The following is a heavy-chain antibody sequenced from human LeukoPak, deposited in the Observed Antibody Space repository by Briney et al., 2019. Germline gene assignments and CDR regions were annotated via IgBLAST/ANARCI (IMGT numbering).Heavy chain of an antibody. Sequence: GRSLRLSCAASGFTFDDYAMHWVRQAPGKGLEWVSGISWNSGSIGYADSVKGRFTISRDNAKNSLYLQMNSLRAEDPALYYCAKDEAVNSSRRGLWLSRFGSNSLFQHWGQGILVTVSS. CDR1: GFTFDDYA. CDR3: AKDEAVNSSRRGLWLSRFGSNSLFQH. J-gene: IGHJ1*01. V-gene: IGHV3-9*01. D-gene: IGHD6-19*01. CDR2: ISWNSGSI.